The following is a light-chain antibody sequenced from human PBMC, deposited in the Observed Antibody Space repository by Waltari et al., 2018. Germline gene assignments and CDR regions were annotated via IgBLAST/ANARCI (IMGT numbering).Light chain of an antibody. CDR1: SSDVGGYNL. CDR3: YSYADSANGV. Sequence: QSALTQPASVSGSPGQSITISCTGTSSDVGGYNLVSWYQQHPDKAPKLVIYGVTKRPSGVSGRFSGSKSGNTASLTISGLQAEDEADYYCYSYADSANGVFGGGTTLTVL. V-gene: IGLV2-23*02. CDR2: GVT. J-gene: IGLJ3*02.